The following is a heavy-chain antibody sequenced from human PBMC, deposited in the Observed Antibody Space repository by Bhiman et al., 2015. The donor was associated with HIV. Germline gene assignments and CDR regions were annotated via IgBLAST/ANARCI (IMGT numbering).Heavy chain of an antibody. J-gene: IGHJ5*02. D-gene: IGHD3-22*01. V-gene: IGHV3-7*01. CDR3: TRFKGYASSTYYRTNWFDP. CDR1: GFTFSNYW. CDR2: IKQDGSEK. Sequence: EVQLVESGGGLVQPGGSLRLSCAASGFTFSNYWMSWVRQAPGKGLEWVANIKQDGSEKYYVDSVKGRFTISRDNTKNSLYLQMNSLRAEDTAVYYCTRFKGYASSTYYRTNWFDPWGLGNPGHRLL.